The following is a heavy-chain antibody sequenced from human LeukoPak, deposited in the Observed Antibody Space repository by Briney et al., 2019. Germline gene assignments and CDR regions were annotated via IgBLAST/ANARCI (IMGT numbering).Heavy chain of an antibody. CDR2: ISGSGGST. Sequence: HPGGSLRLSCAASGFTFSSYAMSWVRQAPGKGLEWVSAISGSGGSTYYADSVKGRFTISRDNSKNTLYLQMNSLRAEDTAVYYCANVLLWFGASHWGQGTLVTVSS. D-gene: IGHD3-10*01. J-gene: IGHJ4*02. V-gene: IGHV3-23*01. CDR3: ANVLLWFGASH. CDR1: GFTFSSYA.